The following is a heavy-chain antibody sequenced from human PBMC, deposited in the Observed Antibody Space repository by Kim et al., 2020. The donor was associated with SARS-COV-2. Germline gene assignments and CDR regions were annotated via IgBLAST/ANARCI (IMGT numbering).Heavy chain of an antibody. J-gene: IGHJ4*02. CDR1: GFTFSSHA. Sequence: GGSLRLSCAASGFTFSSHAMRWVRQAPGKGLEWVIAISGSGGSTYYADSVKGRFTISRDNSKNTRYLQMNSLRAEDTAVYYCAKRGGVYYGSSAPEEYWGQGTLVTFSS. CDR2: ISGSGGST. V-gene: IGHV3-23*01. CDR3: AKRGGVYYGSSAPEEY. D-gene: IGHD3-22*01.